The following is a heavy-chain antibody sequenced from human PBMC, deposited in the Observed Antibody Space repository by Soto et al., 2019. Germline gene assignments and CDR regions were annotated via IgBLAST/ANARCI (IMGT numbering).Heavy chain of an antibody. CDR1: GFTVSSNY. CDR2: IYSDGIT. Sequence: PGGSLRLSCAASGFTVSSNYMSWVRQAPGKGLEWVSVIYSDGITYYADSVKGRFTISRHNSKNTLYLQMNSLRAEDTAVYYCARDPYYDSSGYLASNGMDVWGQGTTVTVSS. CDR3: ARDPYYDSSGYLASNGMDV. V-gene: IGHV3-53*04. D-gene: IGHD3-22*01. J-gene: IGHJ6*02.